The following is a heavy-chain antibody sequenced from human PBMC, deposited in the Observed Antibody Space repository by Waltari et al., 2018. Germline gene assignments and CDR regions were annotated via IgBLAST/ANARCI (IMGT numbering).Heavy chain of an antibody. J-gene: IGHJ4*02. CDR2: IYHNGRT. CDR1: LYSINSDYY. V-gene: IGHV4-38-2*01. D-gene: IGHD3-16*02. CDR3: ARTRGDFDYIWGTFRPYFFDC. Sequence: QVHLQESGPGLVKPSETLSLTCDVSLYSINSDYYWAWIRQSPGKGLEWIGSIYHNGRTYYNPSLRSRVTISVDTSKNQFSLNLRSVTAADTAIYYCARTRGDFDYIWGTFRPYFFDCWGQGALVTVSA.